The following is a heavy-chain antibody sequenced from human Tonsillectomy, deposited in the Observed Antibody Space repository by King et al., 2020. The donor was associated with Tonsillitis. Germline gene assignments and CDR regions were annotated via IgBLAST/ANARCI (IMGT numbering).Heavy chain of an antibody. CDR2: IYYSGST. Sequence: QLQLQESGPGLVKPSETLSLTCTVSGGSISSSYWSWIRQPPGKGLEWIGYIYYSGSTDYNPSLKSRVTISVDTSKNQFSLKLSSVTAADTAVYYCARIFQYFDWLEGDYDAFDIWGQGTRVTVSS. D-gene: IGHD3-9*01. CDR1: GGSISSSY. V-gene: IGHV4-59*01. J-gene: IGHJ3*02. CDR3: ARIFQYFDWLEGDYDAFDI.